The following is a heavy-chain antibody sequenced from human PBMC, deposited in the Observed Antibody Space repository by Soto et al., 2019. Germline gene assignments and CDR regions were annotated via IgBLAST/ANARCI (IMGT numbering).Heavy chain of an antibody. CDR1: CYSFPAYH. V-gene: IGHV1-2*02. CDR2: INPNSGGA. J-gene: IGHJ6*02. D-gene: IGHD1-26*01. Sequence: ASVKVSCKTSCYSFPAYHIHCVLQAPGQGLEWMGWINPNSGGANYAQKFEGRVTMTRDTSISTVYMELSRLGSDDTALYYCARDYSGHGMDVWGQGTTVTVSS. CDR3: ARDYSGHGMDV.